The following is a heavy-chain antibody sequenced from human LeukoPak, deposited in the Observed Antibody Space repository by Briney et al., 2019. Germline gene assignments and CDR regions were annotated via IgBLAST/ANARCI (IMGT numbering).Heavy chain of an antibody. J-gene: IGHJ3*02. Sequence: PGGSLRLSCAASGFTLSSDAMSWVRRAPRKGLEWVSGITVSGTNTYDADSVKGWFTISRNTYKNSMYPPMNSLRAEYTAVYYCARLIKELISAYYICGEGKMGTASS. CDR3: ARLIKELISAYYI. D-gene: IGHD1-7*01. CDR1: GFTLSSDA. CDR2: ITVSGTNT. V-gene: IGHV3-23*01.